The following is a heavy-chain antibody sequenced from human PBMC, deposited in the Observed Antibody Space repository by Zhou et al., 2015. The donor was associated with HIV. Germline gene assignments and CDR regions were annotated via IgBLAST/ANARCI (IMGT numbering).Heavy chain of an antibody. CDR3: AREGVPAAISARLFYYGMDV. Sequence: QVQLVQSGAEVKKPGSSVKVSCKASGGTFSSYAISWVRQAPGQGLEWMGGIIPIFGTANYAQKFQGRVTITADESTSTAYMELSSLRSEDTAVYYCAREGVPAAISARLFYYGMDVVGPRDHGHRLL. CDR2: IIPIFGTA. V-gene: IGHV1-69*01. CDR1: GGTFSSYA. J-gene: IGHJ6*02. D-gene: IGHD2-2*01.